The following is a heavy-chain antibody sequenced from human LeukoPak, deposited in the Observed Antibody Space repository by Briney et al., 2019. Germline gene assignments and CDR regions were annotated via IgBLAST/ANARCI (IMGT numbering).Heavy chain of an antibody. D-gene: IGHD1-26*01. V-gene: IGHV3-15*01. J-gene: IGHJ4*02. CDR3: TTEWELPYFDY. CDR2: IKSKTDGGTT. CDR1: GFTFSNAW. Sequence: GGSLRLSSAASGFTFSNAWMSWVRQAPGKGLEWDGRIKSKTDGGTTDYAAPVKGRFTISRDDSKNTLYLQMNSLKTEDTAAYYCTTEWELPYFDYWGQGTLVTVSS.